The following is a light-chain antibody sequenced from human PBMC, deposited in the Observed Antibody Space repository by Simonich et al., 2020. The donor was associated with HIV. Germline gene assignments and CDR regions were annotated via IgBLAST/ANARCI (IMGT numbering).Light chain of an antibody. CDR1: SSDVGVYNY. V-gene: IGLV2-14*03. J-gene: IGLJ3*02. CDR2: DVS. CDR3: SSYTTSNTWV. Sequence: QSALTQPASVSGSPGQSITISCTGTSSDVGVYNYVSWYQQHPGKAPKLMIYDVSHRTSGVSNRFSGSKSGNTASLTISGLQAEDEADYYCSSYTTSNTWVFGGGTKLTVL.